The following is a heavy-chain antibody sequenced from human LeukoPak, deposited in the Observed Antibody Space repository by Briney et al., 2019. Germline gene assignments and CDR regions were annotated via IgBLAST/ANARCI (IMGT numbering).Heavy chain of an antibody. V-gene: IGHV3-30*03. CDR3: ARLGPKWGLDY. Sequence: QPGGSLRLSCAASEFTFISYDMHWVRQAPGKGLEWVAFISYDGGNKCYADSVKGRFTISRDNSKNTLYLQMSTLRVEDTAVYYCARLGPKWGLDYWGQGTLVAVSS. J-gene: IGHJ4*02. CDR1: EFTFISYD. D-gene: IGHD1-26*01. CDR2: ISYDGGNK.